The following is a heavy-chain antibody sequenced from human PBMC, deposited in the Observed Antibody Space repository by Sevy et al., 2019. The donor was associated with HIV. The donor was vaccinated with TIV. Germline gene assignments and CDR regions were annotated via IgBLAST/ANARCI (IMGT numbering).Heavy chain of an antibody. CDR1: GFTFSSHP. J-gene: IGHJ6*02. Sequence: GGSLRLSCAASGFTFSSHPMHWVRQAPGKGLEWVALVSYDGSNTYYADSVKGRFTISRDNSKNTLYLQMDSLRADDAGVYYCARDFLEPTSTWYWAYYYGMDVWGQGTTVNVSS. D-gene: IGHD6-13*01. V-gene: IGHV3-30-3*01. CDR3: ARDFLEPTSTWYWAYYYGMDV. CDR2: VSYDGSNT.